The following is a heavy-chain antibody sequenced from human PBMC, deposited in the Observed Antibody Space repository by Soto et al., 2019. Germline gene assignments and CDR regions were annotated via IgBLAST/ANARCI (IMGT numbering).Heavy chain of an antibody. D-gene: IGHD6-13*01. CDR3: AKDQGSSWYEIDY. CDR2: ISGSGGST. V-gene: IGHV3-23*01. CDR1: GFTFSSNA. J-gene: IGHJ4*02. Sequence: EVKLLESGGGLVQPGVSLRLSCAASGFTFSSNAVTWVRQAPGKGLEWVSTISGSGGSTYYADSVKGRFNISRDNSKNTLYLQMNSLRAGDTAVYYCAKDQGSSWYEIDYWGQGTLVTVSS.